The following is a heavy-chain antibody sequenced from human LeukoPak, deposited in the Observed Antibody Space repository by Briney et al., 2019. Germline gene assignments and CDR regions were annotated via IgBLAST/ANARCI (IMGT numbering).Heavy chain of an antibody. CDR2: ISAYNGNT. J-gene: IGHJ5*02. D-gene: IGHD7-27*01. Sequence: ASVKVSCKTSGFTFNTYGIAWVRQAPGQGLEWMGWISAYNGNTNYAQNLQDRVTMTTDTSTTTAYMELRGLRSDDTAIYYCARDLSSTPNWELDHWGQGTLVTVSS. V-gene: IGHV1-18*01. CDR3: ARDLSSTPNWELDH. CDR1: GFTFNTYG.